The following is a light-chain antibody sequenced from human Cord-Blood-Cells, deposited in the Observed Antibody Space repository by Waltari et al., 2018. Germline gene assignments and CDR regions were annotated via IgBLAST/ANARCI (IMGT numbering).Light chain of an antibody. J-gene: IGLJ3*02. CDR3: SSYTSSSTLV. CDR2: DGS. Sequence: QSALTQPASVSGSPGQSITISCTGTSSDVGGYNYVSWYQQHPGKAPKLMIYDGSNRPSGVSNRFSGYKSGNTASLTISGLQAEDEADYYCSSYTSSSTLVFGGGTKRTVL. CDR1: SSDVGGYNY. V-gene: IGLV2-14*01.